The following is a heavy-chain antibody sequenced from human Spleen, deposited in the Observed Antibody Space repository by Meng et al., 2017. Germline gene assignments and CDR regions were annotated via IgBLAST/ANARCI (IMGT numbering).Heavy chain of an antibody. CDR3: ATQVTEFYFDF. CDR1: GYTFTTYA. J-gene: IGHJ4*02. D-gene: IGHD3-10*01. Sequence: ASVKVACTASGYTFTTYAIHWVRQAPGQRLEWMGWINAGNGNTKYSPKFQGRVTITRDTSASTAYMELSSMRSEDTAVYYCATQVTEFYFDFWGQGTLVTVSS. CDR2: INAGNGNT. V-gene: IGHV1-3*01.